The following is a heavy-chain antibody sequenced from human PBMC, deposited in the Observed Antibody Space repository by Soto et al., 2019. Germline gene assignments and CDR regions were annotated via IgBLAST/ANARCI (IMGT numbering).Heavy chain of an antibody. V-gene: IGHV1-69*12. CDR2: IIPIFGTA. Sequence: QVQLVQSGAEVKKPGSSVKVSCKASGGTFSSYAISWVRQAPGQGLEWMGGIIPIFGTANYAQKCQGRVTITADESTISAYMELSSLRSEDTAVYYCASHGSPSPSSSPYYYYGMDAWGQGTTVTVSS. D-gene: IGHD1-26*01. CDR3: ASHGSPSPSSSPYYYYGMDA. CDR1: GGTFSSYA. J-gene: IGHJ6*02.